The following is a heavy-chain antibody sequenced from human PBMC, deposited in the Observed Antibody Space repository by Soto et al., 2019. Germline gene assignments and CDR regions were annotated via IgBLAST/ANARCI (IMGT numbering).Heavy chain of an antibody. CDR1: GFTFSHSW. D-gene: IGHD2-21*01. V-gene: IGHV3-7*04. CDR3: AGDDWGPSHI. CDR2: IKEDGSEI. Sequence: EMHLVESGGDLVQPGGSLRLSCAASGFTFSHSWMSWVRQAPGKGLEWVANIKEDGSEIHYVDSVKGRFTISRDNAKNCLYLQMSGLRVEDTGVYYGAGDDWGPSHIRGQGTPVTVSS. J-gene: IGHJ4*02.